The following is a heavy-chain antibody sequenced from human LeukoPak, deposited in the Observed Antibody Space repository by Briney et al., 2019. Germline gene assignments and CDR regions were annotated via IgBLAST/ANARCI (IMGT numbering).Heavy chain of an antibody. CDR3: ARVQGYCSTTSCYPHY. D-gene: IGHD2-2*01. CDR1: GGTFSSYA. Sequence: GASVKVSCKASGGTFSSYAISWVRQAPGQGLEWMGWINTNTGNPTYPQGFTGRFVFSLGTSVNTAYLQISSLKAEDTAIYYCARVQGYCSTTSCYPHYWGQGTLVTVSS. J-gene: IGHJ4*02. CDR2: INTNTGNP. V-gene: IGHV7-4-1*02.